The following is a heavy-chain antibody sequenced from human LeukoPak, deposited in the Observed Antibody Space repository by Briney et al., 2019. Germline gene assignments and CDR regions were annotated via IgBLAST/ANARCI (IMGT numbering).Heavy chain of an antibody. V-gene: IGHV3-9*01. CDR2: ISWNSGSI. D-gene: IGHD1-26*01. J-gene: IGHJ5*02. CDR1: GFTFDDYA. Sequence: GRSLRLSCAASGFTFDDYAMHWVRQAPGKGLEGVSGISWNSGSIGYADSVKGRFTISRDNAKNSLYLQMNRLRAEDTALYYCAKDSGSYYHWFDPWGQGTLVTVSS. CDR3: AKDSGSYYHWFDP.